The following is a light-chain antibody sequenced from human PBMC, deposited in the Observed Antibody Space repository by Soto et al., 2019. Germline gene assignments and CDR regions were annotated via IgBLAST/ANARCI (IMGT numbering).Light chain of an antibody. CDR3: QKYTSAPGT. V-gene: IGKV1-27*01. CDR2: SAS. Sequence: DIQITQSPSSLSASVGARVTITCRASQGISNYLAWYQQKPGKVPKLLIYSASTLQSGVPSRFSCSGSGTAFTLTISSLPPEDVATYYCQKYTSAPGTFGQGTTVDIK. J-gene: IGKJ1*01. CDR1: QGISNY.